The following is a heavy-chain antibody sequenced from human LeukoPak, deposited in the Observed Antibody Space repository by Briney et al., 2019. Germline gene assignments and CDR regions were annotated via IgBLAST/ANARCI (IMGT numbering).Heavy chain of an antibody. J-gene: IGHJ5*02. CDR1: GFTFSSYA. V-gene: IGHV3-30-3*01. Sequence: GGSLRLSCAASGFTFSSYAMHWVRQAPGKGLEWVAVISYDVSNKYYADSVKGRFTISRDNSKNTLYLQMNSLRAEDTAVYYCASLGRTIFGVVTDPLRRWFDPWGQGTLVTVS. CDR3: ASLGRTIFGVVTDPLRRWFDP. D-gene: IGHD3-3*01. CDR2: ISYDVSNK.